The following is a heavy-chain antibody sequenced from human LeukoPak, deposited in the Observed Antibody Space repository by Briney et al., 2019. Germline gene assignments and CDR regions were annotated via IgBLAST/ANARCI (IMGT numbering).Heavy chain of an antibody. D-gene: IGHD5-12*01. J-gene: IGHJ3*02. CDR1: GFTFSSYE. CDR2: ISSSGSTI. CDR3: ARGKWWLRLMGAFDT. Sequence: PGGSLRLSCAASGFTFSSYEMNWVRQAPGKGLEWVSYISSSGSTIYYADSVKGRFTISRDNATNSLYMQMNSLRAEDTAAYYCARGKWWLRLMGAFDTCGQGTMVTVSS. V-gene: IGHV3-48*03.